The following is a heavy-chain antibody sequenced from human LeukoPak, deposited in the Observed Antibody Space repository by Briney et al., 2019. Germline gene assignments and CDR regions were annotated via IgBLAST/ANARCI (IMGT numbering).Heavy chain of an antibody. CDR3: AKDDTNWVPRD. CDR2: IWYDGSNT. CDR1: GFTFSTYG. D-gene: IGHD1-1*01. Sequence: GGSLRLSCAASGFTFSTYGMHWVRQAPGKGLEWVAVIWYDGSNTHYADSVKGRFTISRDNSKNTLYLQMNSLRAEDTAIYYCAKDDTNWVPRDWVQGTLVTVSS. J-gene: IGHJ4*02. V-gene: IGHV3-33*06.